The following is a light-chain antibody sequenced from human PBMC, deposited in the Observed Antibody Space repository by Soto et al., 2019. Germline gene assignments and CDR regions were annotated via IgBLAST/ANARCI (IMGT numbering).Light chain of an antibody. CDR3: TSYTGSSSPWV. CDR1: SSDVGGYNY. V-gene: IGLV2-14*01. CDR2: DVS. J-gene: IGLJ3*02. Sequence: QSALTQPASVSGSPGQSITISCTGTSSDVGGYNYVSWYQQHPGKAPKLMIYDVSNRPPGVSNRFSGSKSANTASLTISGLQAEDEAHYYCTSYTGSSSPWVFGGGTKLTVL.